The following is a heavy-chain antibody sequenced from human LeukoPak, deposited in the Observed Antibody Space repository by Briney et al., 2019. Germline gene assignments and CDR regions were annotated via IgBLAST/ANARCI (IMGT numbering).Heavy chain of an antibody. CDR2: INSGGSP. J-gene: IGHJ4*02. CDR3: ATRNLSDKRGSYLYYFDF. Sequence: PGGSLRLSGAVSGLSFTNYGVSWVRQAPGKGLEWVSGINSGGSPYFADSVKGRFTISRDNSKNTIYLQVNSLRAEDTAVYYCATRNLSDKRGSYLYYFDFWGQGTLVTVSS. D-gene: IGHD3-22*01. V-gene: IGHV3-23*01. CDR1: GLSFTNYG.